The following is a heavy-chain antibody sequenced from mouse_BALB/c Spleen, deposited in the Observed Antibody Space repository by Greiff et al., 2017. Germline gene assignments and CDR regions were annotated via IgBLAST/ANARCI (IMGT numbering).Heavy chain of an antibody. Sequence: DVHLVESGGGLVKPGGSLKLSCAASGFTFSDYYMYWVRQTPEKRLEWVATISDGGSYTYYPDSVKGRFTISRDNAKNNLYLQTSSLKSEDTAMYYCARIYYDYDVGPWFAYWGQGTLVTVSA. CDR3: ARIYYDYDVGPWFAY. CDR1: GFTFSDYY. V-gene: IGHV5-4*02. D-gene: IGHD2-4*01. CDR2: ISDGGSYT. J-gene: IGHJ3*01.